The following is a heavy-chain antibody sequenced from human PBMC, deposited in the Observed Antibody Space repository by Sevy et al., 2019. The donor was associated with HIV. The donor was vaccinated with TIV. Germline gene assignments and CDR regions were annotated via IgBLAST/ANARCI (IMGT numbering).Heavy chain of an antibody. CDR2: ISTSGKST. CDR3: LRSGGAYDAGFDP. CDR1: GFTFSSYE. Sequence: GGSLRLSCVASGFTFSSYEMNWVRQAPGKGLEWVSKISTSGKSTSYADSVEGRVTISRDNTKNSGFLETNNLRVEDTAVYYCLRSGGAYDAGFDPWGQGTLVTVSS. V-gene: IGHV3-48*03. J-gene: IGHJ5*02. D-gene: IGHD3-22*01.